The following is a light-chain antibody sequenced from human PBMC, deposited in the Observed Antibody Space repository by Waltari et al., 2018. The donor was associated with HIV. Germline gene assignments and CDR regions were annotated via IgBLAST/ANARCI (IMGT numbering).Light chain of an antibody. CDR2: DVS. CDR3: CSYAGSYGVV. J-gene: IGLJ2*01. V-gene: IGLV2-11*01. CDR1: SSDVGGYNY. Sequence: QSALTQPRSVSGSPGQSVTISCTGTSSDVGGYNYVSWYQQHPGKAPKLMIYDVSKRPSWVPDRFSGSKSGNTASLPISGLQAEDDADYYCCSYAGSYGVVFGGGTKLTVL.